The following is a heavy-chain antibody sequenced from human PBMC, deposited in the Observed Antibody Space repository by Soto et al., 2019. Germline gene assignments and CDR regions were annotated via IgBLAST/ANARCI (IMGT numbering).Heavy chain of an antibody. CDR2: ISNDGAKT. D-gene: IGHD2-15*01. V-gene: IGHV3-30*18. J-gene: IGHJ6*02. CDR3: GKDTLDCSGGECPLYYYYGMEV. CDR1: GFTFRSYG. Sequence: QVQLVESGGGVVQPGRSLRPCCAASGFTFRSYGMHWVRQAPGKGLAWLAFISNDGAKTYLADSVKGRLTISRDNSTNTLYLQMNSLSAGDTAVYYCGKDTLDCSGGECPLYYYYGMEVWGQGTTVTVSS.